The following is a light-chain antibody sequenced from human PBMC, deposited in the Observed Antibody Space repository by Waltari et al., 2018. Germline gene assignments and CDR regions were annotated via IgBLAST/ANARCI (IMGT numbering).Light chain of an antibody. CDR3: QQYHDLPT. Sequence: DIQMTQSPSSLSASVGDRVTITCQATEDITNYLNWYQQKPGKTPKLLIYEASNLETGVPSRFSGSGSGTDFTFAXSSLQPEDVATYYCQQYHDLPTFGQGTRLEIK. CDR1: EDITNY. CDR2: EAS. J-gene: IGKJ5*01. V-gene: IGKV1-33*01.